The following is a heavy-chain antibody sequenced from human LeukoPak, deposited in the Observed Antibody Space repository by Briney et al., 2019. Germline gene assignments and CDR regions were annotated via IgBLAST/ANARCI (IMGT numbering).Heavy chain of an antibody. Sequence: GGSLRLSCAASGFTFSSYSMNWVRQTPGEGLEWVSSISPPSTYIYYADSVKGRFTISRDNAKNSLYLQMNSLRAEDTAVYYCARMAPTVARGMDVWGQGTTVTVSS. CDR3: ARMAPTVARGMDV. D-gene: IGHD2-21*01. J-gene: IGHJ6*02. V-gene: IGHV3-21*01. CDR2: ISPPSTYI. CDR1: GFTFSSYS.